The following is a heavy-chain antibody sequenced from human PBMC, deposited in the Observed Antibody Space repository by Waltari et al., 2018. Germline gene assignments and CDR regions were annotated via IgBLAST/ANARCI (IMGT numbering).Heavy chain of an antibody. CDR3: AREAGDEKGGTTYFDY. Sequence: QVQLQESGPGLVKPSETLSLTCTVPGGSISSYSWSWIRQPPGKGLEWIGYIYYSGSTNYNPSLKSRVTISVDTSKNQFSLKLSSVTAADTAVYYCAREAGDEKGGTTYFDYWGQGTLVTVSS. CDR2: IYYSGST. J-gene: IGHJ4*02. CDR1: GGSISSYS. D-gene: IGHD1-26*01. V-gene: IGHV4-59*01.